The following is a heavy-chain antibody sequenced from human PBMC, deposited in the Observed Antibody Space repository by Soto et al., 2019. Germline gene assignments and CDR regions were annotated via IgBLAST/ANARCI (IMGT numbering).Heavy chain of an antibody. D-gene: IGHD3-16*01. J-gene: IGHJ4*02. CDR2: ISGTGDST. Sequence: EVQLLESGGGLIQPGGSLRLSCAASGFTFSNYGMNWVRRAPGKGLEWVSAISGTGDSTFSADSVKGRFAISRDNSKNTLFLQMDTLRAEDTAISYCAKNFRPSSRWRAYRHKTHCDYWGQGALVTVSS. CDR1: GFTFSNYG. V-gene: IGHV3-23*01. CDR3: AKNFRPSSRWRAYRHKTHCDY.